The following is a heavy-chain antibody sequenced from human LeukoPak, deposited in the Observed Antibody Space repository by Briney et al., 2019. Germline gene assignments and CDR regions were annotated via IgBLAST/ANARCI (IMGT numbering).Heavy chain of an antibody. J-gene: IGHJ5*02. CDR1: GYSFTSYW. V-gene: IGHV5-10-1*01. Sequence: GVSLKISCNGSGYSFTSYWISWVRQMPVKGLEWMGRIDPSDSYTNYSPSFQGHVTISADKSISTAYLQWSSLKASDTAMYYCARPNPPLTMVGPNWFDPWGQGTLVTVSS. CDR2: IDPSDSYT. D-gene: IGHD4/OR15-4a*01. CDR3: ARPNPPLTMVGPNWFDP.